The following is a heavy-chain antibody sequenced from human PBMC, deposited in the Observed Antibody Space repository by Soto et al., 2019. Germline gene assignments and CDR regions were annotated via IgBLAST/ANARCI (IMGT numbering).Heavy chain of an antibody. CDR3: ARTHGSNSHFYY. Sequence: EVQLVESGGGLVQPGGSLRLSCAASGFTFSSYWMHWVRQAPGKGLVWVSRIHSDGGTTTYADSVKGRFTMSRDSAKNTLYLQMNSLRAEDTAVYYCARTHGSNSHFYYWGQGSLVTVSS. D-gene: IGHD4-4*01. CDR1: GFTFSSYW. V-gene: IGHV3-74*01. J-gene: IGHJ4*02. CDR2: IHSDGGTT.